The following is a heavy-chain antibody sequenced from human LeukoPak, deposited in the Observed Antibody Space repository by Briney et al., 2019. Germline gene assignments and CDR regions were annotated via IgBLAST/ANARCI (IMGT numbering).Heavy chain of an antibody. CDR2: IYYSGST. CDR3: ARHGVEYSSSIRGFDP. CDR1: GGSISSGGYY. V-gene: IGHV4-39*01. D-gene: IGHD6-6*01. Sequence: PSETLSLTCTVSGGSISSGGYYWSWIRQHPGKGLEWIGYIYYSGSTYYNPSLKSRVTISVDTSKNQFSLKLSSVTAADTAVYYCARHGVEYSSSIRGFDPWGQGTLVTVSS. J-gene: IGHJ5*02.